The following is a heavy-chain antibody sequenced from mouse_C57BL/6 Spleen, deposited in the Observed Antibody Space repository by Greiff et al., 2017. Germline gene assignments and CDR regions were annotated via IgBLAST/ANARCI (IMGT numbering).Heavy chain of an antibody. J-gene: IGHJ3*01. CDR2: IDPANGNT. V-gene: IGHV14-3*01. CDR3: AYYSNYEDAWFAY. CDR1: GFNIKNTY. D-gene: IGHD2-5*01. Sequence: EVQGVESVTELVRPGASVKLSCTASGFNIKNTYMHWVKQRPEQGLEWIGRIDPANGNTKYAPKFQGKATITADTSSNTAYLQLSSLTSEDTAIYYCAYYSNYEDAWFAYWGQGTLVTVSA.